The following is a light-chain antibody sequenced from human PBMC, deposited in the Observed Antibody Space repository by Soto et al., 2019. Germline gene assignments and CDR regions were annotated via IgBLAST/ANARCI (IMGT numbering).Light chain of an antibody. CDR3: KQSSNWPPWT. CDR2: DTS. Sequence: EIVLTQSPATLSLSPGERATLSCRASQSVSSYLAWYQQKPGQAPRLLIYDTSNRATGIPAMFSGSESGTYFTLTISSLEPEDFAVYYCKQSSNWPPWTFGQGTKVEFK. J-gene: IGKJ1*01. CDR1: QSVSSY. V-gene: IGKV3-11*01.